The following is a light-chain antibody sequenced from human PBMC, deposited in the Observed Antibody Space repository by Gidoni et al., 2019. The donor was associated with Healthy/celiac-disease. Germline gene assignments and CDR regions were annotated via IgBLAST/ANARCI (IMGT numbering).Light chain of an antibody. CDR1: QSISSY. CDR2: AAS. J-gene: IGKJ1*01. V-gene: IGKV1-39*01. Sequence: IQMSQSLASLSASVGDRVTITCRASQSISSYLNWYQQKPGKAPKLLIYAASILQSGVPSRFSGSGSGTDFTLTISSLQPEDFATYYCQQSYSTPRTFXQXTKVEIK. CDR3: QQSYSTPRT.